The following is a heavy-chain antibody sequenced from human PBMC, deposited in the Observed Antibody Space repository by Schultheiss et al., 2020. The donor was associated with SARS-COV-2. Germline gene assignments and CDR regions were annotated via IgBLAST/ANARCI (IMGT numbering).Heavy chain of an antibody. CDR2: INHSGST. J-gene: IGHJ3*02. CDR3: ARDGGPISGGYSKRDDAFDI. Sequence: SETLSLTCAVYGGSFSGYYWSWIRQPPGKGLEWIGEINHSGSTNYNPSLKSRVTMSVDTSKNQFSLKLSSVTAADTAVYYCARDGGPISGGYSKRDDAFDIWGQGTMVTVSS. V-gene: IGHV4-34*01. D-gene: IGHD2-15*01. CDR1: GGSFSGYY.